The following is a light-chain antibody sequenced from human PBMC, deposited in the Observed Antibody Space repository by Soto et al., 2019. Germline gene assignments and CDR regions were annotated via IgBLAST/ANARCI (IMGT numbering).Light chain of an antibody. J-gene: IGKJ1*01. CDR1: QSLLQSNGYNY. Sequence: DIVMTQSPLSLPVTPGEPASISCSSSQSLLQSNGYNYLDWYLQKPGQSPQLLIYFGSYRASGVPDRFSSSGSGTDFTLKIRRVEAEDVGVYYCMQSQQSPPTFGQGTKVDIK. CDR2: FGS. CDR3: MQSQQSPPT. V-gene: IGKV2-28*01.